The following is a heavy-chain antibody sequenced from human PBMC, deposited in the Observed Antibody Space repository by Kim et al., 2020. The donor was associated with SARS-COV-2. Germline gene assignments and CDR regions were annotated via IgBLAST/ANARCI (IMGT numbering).Heavy chain of an antibody. D-gene: IGHD6-6*01. CDR3: ASYRSSSSFDY. CDR1: GGSFSGYY. CDR2: INHSGST. Sequence: SETLSLTCAVYGGSFSGYYWSWIRQPPGKGLEWIGEINHSGSTNYNPSLKSRVTISVDTSKNQFSLKLSSVTAADTAVYYCASYRSSSSFDYWGQGTLVT. J-gene: IGHJ4*02. V-gene: IGHV4-34*01.